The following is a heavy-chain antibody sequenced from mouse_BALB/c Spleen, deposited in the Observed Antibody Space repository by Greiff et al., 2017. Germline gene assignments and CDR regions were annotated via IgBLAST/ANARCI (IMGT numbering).Heavy chain of an antibody. D-gene: IGHD2-10*01. CDR3: ASFASYCGNFYYAMDY. CDR1: GFTFSSYG. CDR2: INSNGGST. V-gene: IGHV5-6-3*01. Sequence: EVMLVESGGGLVQPGGSLKLSCAVSGFTFSSYGMSWVRQTPDKRLEWVANINSNGGSTYYSDSVKGRFTISRDNAKNTMYLQMSSLKSEDTAVYYCASFASYCGNFYYAMDYWGQGTSVTVSS. J-gene: IGHJ4*01.